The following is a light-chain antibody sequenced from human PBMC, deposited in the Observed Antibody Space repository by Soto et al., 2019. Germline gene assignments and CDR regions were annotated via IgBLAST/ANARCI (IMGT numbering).Light chain of an antibody. Sequence: EIVLTQSPGTLSLSPLQIASLSFMASQSLSSSFLAWYQQKPGQAPRLLIYGASSRAAGVPDRFSGSWSGTDFTLTISSLETEDFAVYFCHQFATSRTFGQGTKVDIK. J-gene: IGKJ1*01. CDR3: HQFATSRT. CDR1: QSLSSSF. V-gene: IGKV3-20*01. CDR2: GAS.